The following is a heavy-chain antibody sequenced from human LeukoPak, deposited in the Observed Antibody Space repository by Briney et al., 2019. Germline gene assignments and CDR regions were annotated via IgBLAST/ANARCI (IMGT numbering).Heavy chain of an antibody. D-gene: IGHD3-3*01. CDR3: AREPQAGDFWSGYYRDYYMDV. J-gene: IGHJ6*03. V-gene: IGHV3-48*01. CDR1: GFTFSSYS. Sequence: GGSLRLSCAASGFTFSSYSMNWVRQAPGKGLEWVSYISSSSSTIYYADSVKGRFTISRDNAKNSLYLQMNSLRAEDTAVYYCAREPQAGDFWSGYYRDYYMDVWGKGTTVTVSS. CDR2: ISSSSSTI.